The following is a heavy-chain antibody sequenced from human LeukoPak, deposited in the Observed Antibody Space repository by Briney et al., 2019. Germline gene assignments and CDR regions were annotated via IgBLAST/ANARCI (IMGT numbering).Heavy chain of an antibody. V-gene: IGHV3-30*04. CDR2: ISYDGSSK. CDR3: ARDYSNKGGWFDP. CDR1: GFTFSSYA. J-gene: IGHJ5*02. Sequence: GGSLRLSCAASGFTFSSYAMHWVRQAPGKGLEWVAVISYDGSSKYYADSVKGRFTISRDNSKNTLYLQMNSLRAEDTAVYYCARDYSNKGGWFDPWGQGTLVTVSS. D-gene: IGHD4-11*01.